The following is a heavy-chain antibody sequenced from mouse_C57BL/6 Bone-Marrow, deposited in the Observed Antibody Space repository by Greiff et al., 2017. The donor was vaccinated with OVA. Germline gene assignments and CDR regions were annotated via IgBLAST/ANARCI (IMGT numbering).Heavy chain of an antibody. CDR1: GYTFTNYW. D-gene: IGHD4-1*02. Sequence: VQLQQSGAELVRPGTSVKMSCKASGYTFTNYWIGWAKQRPGHGLEWIGDIYPGGGYTNYNEKFKGKATLTADKSSRTAYMQFSSLTSEDSAVYYCARSTGCYWYFDVWGTGTTVTVSS. J-gene: IGHJ1*03. CDR2: IYPGGGYT. V-gene: IGHV1-63*01. CDR3: ARSTGCYWYFDV.